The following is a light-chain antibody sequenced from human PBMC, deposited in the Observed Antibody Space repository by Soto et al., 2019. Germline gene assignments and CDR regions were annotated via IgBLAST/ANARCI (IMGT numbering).Light chain of an antibody. J-gene: IGKJ4*01. V-gene: IGKV3-20*01. CDR2: GAS. Sequence: EIVLTQSPDTLSLSPGERATLSCRASQTISNYLAWYQQKPGRAHRLLIYGASSRATGIPDRFSGSGSGTDFTLTISRLEPEDFAMYYCQQYGYLVTFGGGTKVDIK. CDR1: QTISNY. CDR3: QQYGYLVT.